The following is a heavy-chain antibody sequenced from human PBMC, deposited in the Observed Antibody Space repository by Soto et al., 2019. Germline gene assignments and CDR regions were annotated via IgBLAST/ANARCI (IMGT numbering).Heavy chain of an antibody. J-gene: IGHJ6*02. Sequence: QAPLEQSGAEVKRPGASVKVSCKASGYTFSDFDINWLRQASGQGPEWMGWMNAKSGDTFFAQRFQDKFNMTWDTSLSTAYMEVGSLTSDDTAMYYCARGNPFNYAGFDVWGQGTTVAVSS. D-gene: IGHD3-16*01. CDR3: ARGNPFNYAGFDV. V-gene: IGHV1-8*01. CDR1: GYTFSDFD. CDR2: MNAKSGDT.